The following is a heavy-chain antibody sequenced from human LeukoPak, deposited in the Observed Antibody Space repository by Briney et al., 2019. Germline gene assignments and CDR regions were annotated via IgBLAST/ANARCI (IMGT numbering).Heavy chain of an antibody. Sequence: SETLSLTCTVSGGSISSGGYYWSWIRQHPGKGLEWIGYIYYSGSTYYNPSLKIRVTISVDTSKNQFSLKLSSVAAADTAFYYCARSPSNVGLGPNNWFDPWGQGTLVTVSS. J-gene: IGHJ5*02. D-gene: IGHD1-26*01. CDR1: GGSISSGGYY. CDR2: IYYSGST. CDR3: ARSPSNVGLGPNNWFDP. V-gene: IGHV4-31*03.